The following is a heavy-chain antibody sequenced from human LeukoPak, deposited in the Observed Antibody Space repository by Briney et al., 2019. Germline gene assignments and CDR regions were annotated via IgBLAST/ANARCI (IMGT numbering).Heavy chain of an antibody. CDR3: ASAYCGGDCTPYWYFDL. Sequence: SETLSLTCTVPNDSISSGDYYWNWIRQPPGKGLEWIGYIFHRGGTSYNPSLKSRILFSVDTSQNQFSLKLNSVTAADTAVYYCASAYCGGDCTPYWYFDLWGRGTLVTVSS. CDR1: NDSISSGDYY. J-gene: IGHJ2*01. D-gene: IGHD2-21*02. CDR2: IFHRGGT. V-gene: IGHV4-30-4*01.